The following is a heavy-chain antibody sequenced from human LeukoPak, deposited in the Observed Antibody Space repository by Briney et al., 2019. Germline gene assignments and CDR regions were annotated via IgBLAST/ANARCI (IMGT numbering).Heavy chain of an antibody. Sequence: PGGSLSLSCAASGFTFKDYAMHGVRQAPGKGLEGVSGISWNSGSIGYADSVKGRFTISRDNAKNSLYLQMNSLRAEDTALYYCAKGPYYYDSSGYYATLFDYWGQGTLVTVSS. CDR1: GFTFKDYA. CDR2: ISWNSGSI. CDR3: AKGPYYYDSSGYYATLFDY. V-gene: IGHV3-9*01. J-gene: IGHJ4*02. D-gene: IGHD3-22*01.